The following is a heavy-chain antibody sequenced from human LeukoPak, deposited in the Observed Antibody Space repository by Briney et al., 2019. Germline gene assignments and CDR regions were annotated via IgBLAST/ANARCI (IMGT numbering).Heavy chain of an antibody. CDR3: ARDLYYDSSGFYYYFDY. V-gene: IGHV1-18*04. D-gene: IGHD3-22*01. Sequence: GASVKVSCKASGYTFTSYYMHWVRQAPGQGLEWMGWISTYNDNTNYAQKIQGRVTMTTDTSTSTAYMELRSLRSDDTAVYYCARDLYYDSSGFYYYFDYWGQGTLVTVSS. J-gene: IGHJ4*02. CDR2: ISTYNDNT. CDR1: GYTFTSYY.